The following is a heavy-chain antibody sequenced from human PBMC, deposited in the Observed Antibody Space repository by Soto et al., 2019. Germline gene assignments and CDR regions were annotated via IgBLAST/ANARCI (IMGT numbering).Heavy chain of an antibody. CDR1: GYTFTSYD. V-gene: IGHV1-8*01. D-gene: IGHD3-3*01. CDR2: MNPNSGNT. Sequence: ASVKVSCKASGYTFTSYDINWVRQATGQGLGWMGWMNPNSGNTGYAQKFQGRVTMTRNTSISTAYMELSSLRSEDTAVYYCARVGRGRFLEWLSSFDYWGQGTLVTVSS. J-gene: IGHJ4*02. CDR3: ARVGRGRFLEWLSSFDY.